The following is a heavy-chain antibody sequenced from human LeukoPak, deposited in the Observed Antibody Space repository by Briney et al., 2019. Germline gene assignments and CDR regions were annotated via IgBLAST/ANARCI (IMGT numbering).Heavy chain of an antibody. D-gene: IGHD6-19*01. CDR3: ARDRQWLVDH. J-gene: IGHJ5*02. V-gene: IGHV4-4*07. Sequence: SETLSLTCTVPGDSISTYYWSWIRQPAGKGLEWIGRVYVTGSTNLNPALQSRVTMSVDTSKNQFFLKLTSVTAADTAVYYCARDRQWLVDHWGQGTLVTVSS. CDR1: GDSISTYY. CDR2: VYVTGST.